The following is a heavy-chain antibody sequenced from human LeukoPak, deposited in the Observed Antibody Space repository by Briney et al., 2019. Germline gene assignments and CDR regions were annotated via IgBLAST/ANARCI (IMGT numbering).Heavy chain of an antibody. D-gene: IGHD3-3*01. J-gene: IGHJ5*02. Sequence: SETLSLTCTVSGGSISSYYWSWIRQPPGKGLEWIGYIYYSGSTNYNPSLKSRVTISVDTSKNQFSLKLSSVTAADTAVYYCARTETRITIFGVVLPWFDPWGQGTLVTVSS. V-gene: IGHV4-59*01. CDR3: ARTETRITIFGVVLPWFDP. CDR2: IYYSGST. CDR1: GGSISSYY.